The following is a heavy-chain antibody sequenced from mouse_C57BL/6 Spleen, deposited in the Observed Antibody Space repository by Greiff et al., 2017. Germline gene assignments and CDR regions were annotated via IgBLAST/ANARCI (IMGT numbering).Heavy chain of an antibody. D-gene: IGHD1-1*01. CDR1: GYSFTGYY. CDR3: ARRGITTVVEDAMDY. CDR2: INPSTGGT. J-gene: IGHJ4*01. Sequence: EVQLQQSGPELVKPGASVKISCKASGYSFTGYYMNWVKQSPEKSLEWIGEINPSTGGTTYNQKFKAKATLTVDKSSSTAYMQLKSLTSEDSAVYYCARRGITTVVEDAMDYWGQGTSVTVSS. V-gene: IGHV1-42*01.